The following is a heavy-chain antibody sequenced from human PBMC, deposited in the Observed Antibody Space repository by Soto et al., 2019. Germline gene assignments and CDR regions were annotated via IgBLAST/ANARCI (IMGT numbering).Heavy chain of an antibody. CDR2: INAGNGNT. D-gene: IGHD6-13*01. V-gene: IGHV1-3*01. CDR1: GYTFTSYA. Sequence: ASVKVSCKVSGYTFTSYAMHWVRQAPGQRLEWMGWINAGNGNTKYSQKFQGRVTITRDTSASTAYMELSSLRSEDTAVYYCAXSGCSSSWYNYYYGMDVWGQGTTVTVSS. CDR3: AXSGCSSSWYNYYYGMDV. J-gene: IGHJ6*02.